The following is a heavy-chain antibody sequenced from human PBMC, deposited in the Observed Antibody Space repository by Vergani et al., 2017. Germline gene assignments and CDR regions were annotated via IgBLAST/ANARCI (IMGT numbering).Heavy chain of an antibody. D-gene: IGHD2-15*01. Sequence: QVQLVESGGSVVQPGTSLRLSCGASGFTFSRHGMHWVRQAPGKGLEWVAVIWNDGSNKYYVESVKGRFTISRDNSENTLYLQMNSLRAEDTGVYYCARDXSSRGHYLVGPLDSWGLGTLVTVSS. CDR1: GFTFSRHG. V-gene: IGHV3-33*01. CDR3: ARDXSSRGHYLVGPLDS. CDR2: IWNDGSNK. J-gene: IGHJ4*02.